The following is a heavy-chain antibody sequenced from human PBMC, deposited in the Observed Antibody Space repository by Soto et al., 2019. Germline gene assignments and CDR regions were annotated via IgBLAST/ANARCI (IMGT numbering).Heavy chain of an antibody. CDR3: ARRSGTYYDY. V-gene: IGHV4-38-2*01. J-gene: IGHJ4*02. CDR1: GYSISHGYY. Sequence: QVQLHESGPGLVKPSETLSLTCSVSGYSISHGYYWAWIRQPPGKGLEWIGNIYHGGSTYYNPSLKSRVNISVDTSKNQFSLTVTSVTAADTAFYYCARRSGTYYDYWGQGTLVTVSS. CDR2: IYHGGST. D-gene: IGHD1-26*01.